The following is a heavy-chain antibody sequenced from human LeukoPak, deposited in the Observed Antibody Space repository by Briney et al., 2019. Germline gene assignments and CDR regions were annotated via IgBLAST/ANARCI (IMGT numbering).Heavy chain of an antibody. CDR3: ARDRLVYGMDV. Sequence: GESLRISCKGSGYTFTSYGISWVRQAPGQGLEWMGWISAYNGNTNYAQKLQGRVTMTTDTSTSTAYMELRSLRSDDTAVYYCARDRLVYGMDVWGQGTTVTVSS. CDR2: ISAYNGNT. D-gene: IGHD3-16*02. J-gene: IGHJ6*02. CDR1: GYTFTSYG. V-gene: IGHV1-18*01.